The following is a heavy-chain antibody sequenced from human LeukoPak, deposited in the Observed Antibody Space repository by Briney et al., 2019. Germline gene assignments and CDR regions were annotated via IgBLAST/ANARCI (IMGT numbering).Heavy chain of an antibody. CDR2: ISGSGGST. V-gene: IGHV3-23*01. D-gene: IGHD6-19*01. CDR1: GFTFSSHA. Sequence: GGSLRLSCAASGFTFSSHAMSWVRQAPGKGLEWVSAISGSGGSTYYADSVKGRFTISRDNSKNTLYLQVNSLRAEDTAVYYCAKDLAFKEQWLNWGQGTLVTVSS. CDR3: AKDLAFKEQWLN. J-gene: IGHJ4*02.